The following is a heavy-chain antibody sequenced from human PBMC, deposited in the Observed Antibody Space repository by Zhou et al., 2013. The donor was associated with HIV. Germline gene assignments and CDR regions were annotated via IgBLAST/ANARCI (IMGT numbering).Heavy chain of an antibody. Sequence: QVQLVQSGAEVKKPGASVKVSCKASGYTFSGYYLHWVRQAPGQGLEYMGWINPNSGATEYAQNFQGRVTMTRDTSTRTAYMELKSLTSDDTAVYYCARDQSLRFPGEWFDPWGQGTLVTVSS. CDR2: INPNSGAT. J-gene: IGHJ5*02. V-gene: IGHV1-2*02. CDR3: ARDQSLRFPGEWFDP. CDR1: GYTFSGYY. D-gene: IGHD4-17*01.